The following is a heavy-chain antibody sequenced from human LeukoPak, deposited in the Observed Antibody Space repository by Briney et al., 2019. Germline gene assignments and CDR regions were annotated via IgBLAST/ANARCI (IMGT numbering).Heavy chain of an antibody. D-gene: IGHD6-19*01. V-gene: IGHV4-39*07. CDR2: IYYSGST. Sequence: SETLSLTCTVSGGSISSSSYYWGWIRQPPGKGLEWIGSIYYSGSTYYNPSLKSRVTISVDTSKNQFSLKLSSVTAADTAVYYCARDKFAAVAGIRSGDAFDIWGQGTMVTVSS. CDR3: ARDKFAAVAGIRSGDAFDI. J-gene: IGHJ3*02. CDR1: GGSISSSSYY.